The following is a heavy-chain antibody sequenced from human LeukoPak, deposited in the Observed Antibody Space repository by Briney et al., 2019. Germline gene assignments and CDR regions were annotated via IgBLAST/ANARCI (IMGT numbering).Heavy chain of an antibody. D-gene: IGHD5-12*01. CDR1: GFTFSTFS. V-gene: IGHV3-48*01. Sequence: GGSLRLSCAAPGFTFSTFSMNWGRQAPGKGLEGVSYISGSSGIIYYADSVKGRFTISRDNSKNTLYLQMNSLRAEDTAVYYCAKEIVATTYFDYWGQGTLVTVSS. J-gene: IGHJ4*02. CDR2: ISGSSGII. CDR3: AKEIVATTYFDY.